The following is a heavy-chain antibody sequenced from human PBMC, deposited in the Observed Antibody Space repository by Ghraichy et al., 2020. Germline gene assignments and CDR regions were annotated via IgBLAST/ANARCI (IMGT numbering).Heavy chain of an antibody. CDR1: GFTFTNAW. J-gene: IGHJ4*02. V-gene: IGHV3-15*01. D-gene: IGHD2-21*02. CDR3: TTDHQFTGDWLPQQFDN. Sequence: ETLSLTCAASGFTFTNAWMSWVRRAPGKGLEWVARIKGKTDGGTTDYAAPVKGRFTISRDDSRDMLYLQMNSLKTEDTAVYYCTTDHQFTGDWLPQQFDNLGQGTLVPFSS. CDR2: IKGKTDGGTT.